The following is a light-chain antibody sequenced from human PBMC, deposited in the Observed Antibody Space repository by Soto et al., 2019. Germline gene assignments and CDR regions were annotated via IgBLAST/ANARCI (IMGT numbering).Light chain of an antibody. CDR1: SSDVGGYNY. CDR3: SSYTSINSYV. CDR2: YVS. J-gene: IGLJ1*01. Sequence: QSVLTQPASVSGSPGQSITISCTGTSSDVGGYNYVSWYQQHPGKAPKLMIYYVSHRPSGVSNRFSGSKSGNTASLTISGLQAEDEADYYCSSYTSINSYVFGTGTRSPS. V-gene: IGLV2-14*03.